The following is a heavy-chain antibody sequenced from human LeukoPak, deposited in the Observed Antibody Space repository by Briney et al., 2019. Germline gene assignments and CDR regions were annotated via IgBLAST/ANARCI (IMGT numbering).Heavy chain of an antibody. CDR2: MNPNSGNT. CDR1: GYTFTSYD. Sequence: ASVKVSCKASGYTFTSYDINWVRQATGQGLEWMGWMNPNSGNTGYAQKFQGRVTITRNTSISTAYMELSSLRSEDTAVYYCARGPVPDFWSGYYISYYYYMDVWGKGTTVTVSS. D-gene: IGHD3-3*01. CDR3: ARGPVPDFWSGYYISYYYYMDV. J-gene: IGHJ6*03. V-gene: IGHV1-8*03.